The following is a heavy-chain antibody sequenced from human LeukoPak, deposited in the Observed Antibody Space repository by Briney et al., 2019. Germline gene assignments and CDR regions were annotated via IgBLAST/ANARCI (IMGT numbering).Heavy chain of an antibody. V-gene: IGHV4-39*01. Sequence: SETLSLTCTVSGALFSSTIHYWAWIRQPPGKGLEWFVSVYYAGNTYYNASCQNRVTISMDTSKNQFSLRLSTMSATDTAVYFCARQPTVNRGAVASNFDYWGQGTLVTVSS. CDR2: VYYAGNT. D-gene: IGHD6-19*01. CDR1: GALFSSTIHY. J-gene: IGHJ4*02. CDR3: ARQPTVNRGAVASNFDY.